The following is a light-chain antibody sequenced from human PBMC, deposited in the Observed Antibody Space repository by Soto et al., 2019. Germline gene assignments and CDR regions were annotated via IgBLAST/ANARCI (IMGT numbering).Light chain of an antibody. CDR3: GTCDDRLVSYV. V-gene: IGLV1-51*01. Sequence: QSVLTQPPSVSGAPGQRVAISCTGSSSNIGAEYDVHWYQQLPGTAPKLVLYDNDRRPSELPGRFSGSKSGTSANLVITGLQTGHEADYYCGTCDDRLVSYVFGNGNKVTV. CDR1: SSNIGAEY. J-gene: IGLJ1*01. CDR2: DND.